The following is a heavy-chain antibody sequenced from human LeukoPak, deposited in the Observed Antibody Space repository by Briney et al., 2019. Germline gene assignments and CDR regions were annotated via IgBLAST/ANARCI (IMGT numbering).Heavy chain of an antibody. CDR3: ARYAGSNYRYYFDY. Sequence: PGGSLRLSCAASGFTFDDYGMSGVRQPPGKGLGWVSGINWNGGSTGYANSVKGRFTISRDNAKTSLYLQRNSLTAENTDLYYSARYAGSNYRYYFDYWGQGTLVTVSS. CDR2: INWNGGST. J-gene: IGHJ4*02. D-gene: IGHD4-11*01. CDR1: GFTFDDYG. V-gene: IGHV3-20*04.